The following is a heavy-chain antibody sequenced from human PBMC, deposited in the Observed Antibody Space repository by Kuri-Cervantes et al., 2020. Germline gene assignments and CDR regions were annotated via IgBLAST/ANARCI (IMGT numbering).Heavy chain of an antibody. Sequence: ASVKVSCKASGYTFTGYYMHWVRQAPGQGLEWMGWINPNSGGTNYAQSFQGRVTMTRDTSINTAYMELSRLRSDDTAVYYCAKVGGSHNAFDIWGQGTRVTVSS. D-gene: IGHD3-16*01. J-gene: IGHJ3*02. CDR3: AKVGGSHNAFDI. CDR1: GYTFTGYY. V-gene: IGHV1-2*02. CDR2: INPNSGGT.